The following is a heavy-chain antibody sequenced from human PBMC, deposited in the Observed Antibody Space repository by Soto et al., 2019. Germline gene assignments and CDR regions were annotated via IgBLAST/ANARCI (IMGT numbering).Heavy chain of an antibody. J-gene: IGHJ4*02. D-gene: IGHD2-8*01. Sequence: EVQLVESGGGLVQPGGSLRLSCAASGFTFSSYSMNWVRQAPGKGLEWVSYISSTSSTIYYADSVKGRFTISRDNAKNSLYLQMNSLRAEDTAVYYCVGWYYFDYWGQGTLVTVSS. CDR3: VGWYYFDY. CDR2: ISSTSSTI. CDR1: GFTFSSYS. V-gene: IGHV3-48*01.